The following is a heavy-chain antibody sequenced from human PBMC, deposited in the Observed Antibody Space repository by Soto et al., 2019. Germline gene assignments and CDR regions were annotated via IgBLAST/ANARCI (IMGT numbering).Heavy chain of an antibody. Sequence: QVQLQESGPGLLKPSQTLSLTCTVSGGSISSGGYYWSWIRQHPGKGLEWIGYIYYRWSTYYDPCLKSRVTISVDTSKNQFSLKLSSVTAADTAVYYCARSSQSTVPTFDYWGQGTLVTVSS. CDR1: GGSISSGGYY. V-gene: IGHV4-31*03. CDR3: ARSSQSTVPTFDY. J-gene: IGHJ4*02. D-gene: IGHD4-17*01. CDR2: IYYRWST.